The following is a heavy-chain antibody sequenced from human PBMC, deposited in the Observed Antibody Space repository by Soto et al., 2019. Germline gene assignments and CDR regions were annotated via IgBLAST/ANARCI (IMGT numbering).Heavy chain of an antibody. Sequence: EVQLVETGGGLIQPGGSLRLSCAASGFTVSSNYMSWVRQAPGKGLEWVSVIYSGGCTYYADSVKGRFTISRDNSKNTLYHQMNSLGAEDMAVYYCARDRTSDCRGGGSDYWGQGTLVTVSS. CDR3: ARDRTSDCRGGGSDY. CDR2: IYSGGCT. D-gene: IGHD2-15*01. V-gene: IGHV3-53*02. CDR1: GFTVSSNY. J-gene: IGHJ4*02.